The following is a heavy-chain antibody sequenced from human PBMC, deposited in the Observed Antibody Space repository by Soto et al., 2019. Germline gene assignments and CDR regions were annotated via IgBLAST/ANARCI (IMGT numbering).Heavy chain of an antibody. Sequence: ASVKVSCKASGYTFTSYGIHWVRQGPGQRLEWMGWINAANGDTKYSPKFQGRVTITRDTSASTAYMELSSLRSEDTAVYYCVRRHVSATGIDWFDPWGQRTLVTVSS. D-gene: IGHD6-13*01. CDR3: VRRHVSATGIDWFDP. CDR2: INAANGDT. CDR1: GYTFTSYG. V-gene: IGHV1-3*01. J-gene: IGHJ5*02.